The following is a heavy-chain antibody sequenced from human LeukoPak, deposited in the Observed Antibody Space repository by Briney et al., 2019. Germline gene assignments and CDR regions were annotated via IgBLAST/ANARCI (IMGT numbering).Heavy chain of an antibody. J-gene: IGHJ5*01. Sequence: GGSLSLSHAECGFTIPNYVLHWVRQAPGKGLEWVAGIWYDGSDKYYADSLKGRFTIPRDNSINTLYLQMNTLRAEDTAVYYCARDQGGGICFECWGRGSKLSVSS. CDR2: IWYDGSDK. D-gene: IGHD2-15*01. V-gene: IGHV3-33*01. CDR1: GFTIPNYV. CDR3: ARDQGGGICFEC.